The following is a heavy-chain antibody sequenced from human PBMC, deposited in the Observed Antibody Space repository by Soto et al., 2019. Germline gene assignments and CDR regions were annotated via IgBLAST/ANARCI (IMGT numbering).Heavy chain of an antibody. V-gene: IGHV3-48*03. CDR3: ARATYSSPSDY. J-gene: IGHJ4*02. CDR1: GFTFSSYE. CDR2: ISSSGSTI. D-gene: IGHD6-6*01. Sequence: GGSLRLSCAASGFTFSSYEMNWVRRAPCKGLEWVSYISSSGSTIYYADSVKGRFTISRDNAKNSLYLQMNSLRAEDTAVYYCARATYSSPSDYWGQATLVTVSS.